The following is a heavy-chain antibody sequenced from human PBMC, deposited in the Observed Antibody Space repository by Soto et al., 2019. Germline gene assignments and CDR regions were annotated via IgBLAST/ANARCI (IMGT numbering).Heavy chain of an antibody. CDR3: ASNSGSYESGY. J-gene: IGHJ4*02. Sequence: GGSLRLSCAASGFIFRTYGMHWVRQAPGKGLEWVAVIWYDGSKRYYADSVKGRFTVSRDNSKNTLYLQMNSLRAEDTAVYYCASNSGSYESGYWGQGTLVTVSS. D-gene: IGHD1-26*01. CDR2: IWYDGSKR. V-gene: IGHV3-33*08. CDR1: GFIFRTYG.